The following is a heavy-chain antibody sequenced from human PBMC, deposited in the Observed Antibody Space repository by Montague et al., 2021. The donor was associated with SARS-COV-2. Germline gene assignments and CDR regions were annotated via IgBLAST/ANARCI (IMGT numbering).Heavy chain of an antibody. V-gene: IGHV1-24*01. CDR2: FDPKDGET. CDR1: GNSLSRFS. CDR3: ATIGETMVRAVQYYYYAMDL. J-gene: IGHJ6*02. Sequence: SVKVSCKVSGNSLSRFSIHWVRQAPGKGLEWLGGFDPKDGETINAQKFQGRLTMTEDRSTDTAYMELSSLRSDDTAVYYCATIGETMVRAVQYYYYAMDLWGQGTTVIVS. D-gene: IGHD3-10*01.